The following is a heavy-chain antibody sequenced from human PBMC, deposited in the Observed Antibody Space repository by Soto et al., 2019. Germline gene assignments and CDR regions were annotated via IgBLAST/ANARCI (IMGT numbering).Heavy chain of an antibody. Sequence: QVQLQESGPGLVKPSQTLSLTCTVSGGSISSGDYYWSWIRQPPGKGLEWIGYIYYSGSTYYNPSLKHRVTISVDTSKNQFSLKLSSVTAADTAVYYCARDHYVYDILTGYGYYYGMDVWGRGTTVTVSS. CDR2: IYYSGST. V-gene: IGHV4-30-4*01. CDR1: GGSISSGDYY. D-gene: IGHD3-9*01. CDR3: ARDHYVYDILTGYGYYYGMDV. J-gene: IGHJ6*02.